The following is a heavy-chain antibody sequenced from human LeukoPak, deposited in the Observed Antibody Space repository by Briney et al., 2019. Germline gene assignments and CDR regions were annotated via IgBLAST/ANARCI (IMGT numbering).Heavy chain of an antibody. CDR2: ISYDGGNK. CDR3: AKVPVGSGWYGEDY. D-gene: IGHD6-19*01. Sequence: GGSLRLSCAASGFTFSSYGMHWVRQAPGKGLEWVAVISYDGGNKYYADSVKGRFTISRDNSKNTLYLQMNSLRAEDTAVYYCAKVPVGSGWYGEDYWGQGTLVTVSS. J-gene: IGHJ4*02. V-gene: IGHV3-30*18. CDR1: GFTFSSYG.